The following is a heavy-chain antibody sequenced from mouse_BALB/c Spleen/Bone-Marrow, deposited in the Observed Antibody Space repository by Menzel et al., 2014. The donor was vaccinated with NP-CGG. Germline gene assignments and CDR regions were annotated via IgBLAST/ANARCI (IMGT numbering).Heavy chain of an antibody. J-gene: IGHJ3*01. CDR2: IEPANGNT. Sequence: VQLKQSGAELVKPGASVKLSCTASGFNIKDTYMNWVKQRPEQGLEWIGRIEPANGNTKYDPKFQGKATITTDTSSNTAYLQLSSLTSEDTAVYYCARGKRIYLGFAYWGQGTLVTVSA. V-gene: IGHV14-3*02. CDR3: ARGKRIYLGFAY. D-gene: IGHD2-1*01. CDR1: GFNIKDTY.